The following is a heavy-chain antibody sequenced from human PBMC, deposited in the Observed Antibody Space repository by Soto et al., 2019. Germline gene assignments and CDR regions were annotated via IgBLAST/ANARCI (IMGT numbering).Heavy chain of an antibody. CDR3: ARLVPAHHYHYYGMDV. CDR1: GYSFTSYW. J-gene: IGHJ6*02. Sequence: PGESLKISCKGSGYSFTSYWISWVRQMPGKGLEWMGRIDPSDSYTNYSPSFQGHVTISADKSISTAYLQWSSLKASDTAMYYCARLVPAHHYHYYGMDVWGQGTTVTVSS. D-gene: IGHD2-2*01. V-gene: IGHV5-10-1*01. CDR2: IDPSDSYT.